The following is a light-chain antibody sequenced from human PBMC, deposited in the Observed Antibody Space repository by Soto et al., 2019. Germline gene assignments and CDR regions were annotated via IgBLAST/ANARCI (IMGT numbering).Light chain of an antibody. Sequence: QSALTQPPSVSAAPGQKVTISCSGSSSNIGNNDVSWYQQLPVTVPKLLIYDDNKRSSGIPDRFSGSKSGTSATLGITGLQTGDEADYYCGTWDSSLSAVLFGGGTKLTVL. J-gene: IGLJ2*01. CDR3: GTWDSSLSAVL. V-gene: IGLV1-51*01. CDR2: DDN. CDR1: SSNIGNND.